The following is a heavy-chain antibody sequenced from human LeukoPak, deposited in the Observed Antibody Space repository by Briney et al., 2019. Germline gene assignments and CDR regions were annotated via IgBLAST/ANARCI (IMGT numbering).Heavy chain of an antibody. D-gene: IGHD2-21*01. CDR3: ARVSTYPYYYYYMDV. CDR2: INHSGST. CDR1: GGSFSGYY. Sequence: SETLSLTCAVSGGSFSGYYWSWIRQPPGKGLEWIGEINHSGSTNCNPSLKSRVTISVDTSKNQFSLKLSSVTAADTAVYYCARVSTYPYYYYYMDVWGKGTTVTVSS. J-gene: IGHJ6*03. V-gene: IGHV4-34*01.